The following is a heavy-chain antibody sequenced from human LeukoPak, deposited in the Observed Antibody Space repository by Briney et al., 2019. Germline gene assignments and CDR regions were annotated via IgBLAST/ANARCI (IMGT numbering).Heavy chain of an antibody. CDR1: GGSISSGDYY. CDR2: IFRSGSA. D-gene: IGHD6-13*01. Sequence: SQTLSLTCSVSGGSISSGDYYWTWIRQPPGKGLEWIGFIFRSGSAYYTPSLKNRVTISVDASKNQFSLNLSSVTAADTAVYYCARGLGSSWYGDWGQGTLVTVSS. V-gene: IGHV4-30-4*08. CDR3: ARGLGSSWYGD. J-gene: IGHJ4*02.